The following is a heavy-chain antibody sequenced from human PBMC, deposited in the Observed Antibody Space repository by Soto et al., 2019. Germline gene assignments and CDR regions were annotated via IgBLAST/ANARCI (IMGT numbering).Heavy chain of an antibody. CDR1: GDSITSSNW. CDR2: IYHSGAT. V-gene: IGHV4-4*02. Sequence: QVQLQESGPGLVRPSGTLSLTCAVSGDSITSSNWWSWVRQAPGKGLEWIGEIYHSGATTYNPSLTSRAPTSVDPSNNHFSRQMTSVPAADTAVYVCARDLGTGTDSGGRGPLVPVAS. CDR3: ARDLGTGTDS. J-gene: IGHJ4*02.